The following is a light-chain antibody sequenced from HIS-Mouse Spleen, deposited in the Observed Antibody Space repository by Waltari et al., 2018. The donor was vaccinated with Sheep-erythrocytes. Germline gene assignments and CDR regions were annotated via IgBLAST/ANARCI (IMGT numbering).Light chain of an antibody. J-gene: IGKJ4*01. V-gene: IGKV4-1*01. Sequence: DIVMTQSPDSLAVSLGERGTINCKSSQSVLYSSNNKNYLAWYQQKPGQPPKLLIYWASTRESGVPDRFSGSGSGTDFTLTISSLQAEDVAVYYCQQYYRTPLTFGGGTKVEIK. CDR2: WAS. CDR3: QQYYRTPLT. CDR1: QSVLYSSNNKNY.